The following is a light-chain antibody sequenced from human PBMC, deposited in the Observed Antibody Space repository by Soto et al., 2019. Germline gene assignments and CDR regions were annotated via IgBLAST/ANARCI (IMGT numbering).Light chain of an antibody. CDR3: MQPLQSWT. CDR2: LGS. CDR1: QILLHSNGYNY. V-gene: IGKV2-28*01. Sequence: IVITQSPLSLPVTPGDPASISCRSSQILLHSNGYNYLDWYLQKPGQSPQLLIYLGSNRASGVPDRFSGSGSGTDFTLKISRVEAEDVGVYYCMQPLQSWTFGQGTKVDIK. J-gene: IGKJ1*01.